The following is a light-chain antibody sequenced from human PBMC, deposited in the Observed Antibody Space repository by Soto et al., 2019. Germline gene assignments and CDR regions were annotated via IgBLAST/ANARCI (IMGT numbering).Light chain of an antibody. CDR1: QSVLYSSNNKNY. CDR3: QHYYSTPPS. CDR2: WAS. J-gene: IGKJ1*01. Sequence: DIVMTQSPDSLAVSLGERATINCKSGQSVLYSSNNKNYLAWYQQKPGQPPKLLIYWASTRESGVPDRFSGSGSGTDFTLTISSLQAEDVAVYYCQHYYSTPPSFGQGTKVEI. V-gene: IGKV4-1*01.